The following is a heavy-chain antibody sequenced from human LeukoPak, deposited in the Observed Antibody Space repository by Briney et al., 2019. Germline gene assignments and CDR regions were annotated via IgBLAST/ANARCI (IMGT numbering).Heavy chain of an antibody. J-gene: IGHJ6*02. Sequence: ASVTVSCTASGYTFTSYGISWVRQAPGQGLEWMGWISAYNGNTNYAQKLQGRVTMTTDTSTSAAYMELRSLRSDDTAVYYCARDQFNSGSYYTYYYYYYGMDVWGQGTTVTVSS. CDR3: ARDQFNSGSYYTYYYYYYGMDV. D-gene: IGHD3-10*01. CDR2: ISAYNGNT. V-gene: IGHV1-18*01. CDR1: GYTFTSYG.